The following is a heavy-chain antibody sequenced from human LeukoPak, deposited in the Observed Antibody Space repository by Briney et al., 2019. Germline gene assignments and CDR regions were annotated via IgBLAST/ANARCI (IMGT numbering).Heavy chain of an antibody. CDR3: AKGAGGFSYYNWFDP. V-gene: IGHV4-38-2*02. CDR1: GCSISSGYY. Sequence: SETLSLTCTVSGCSISSGYYWAWIRQPPGKGLEWIGNIYHSGSTYYNPSLKSRVTISVDTSKNQFSLQLTSVTAADTAIYYCAKGAGGFSYYNWFDPWGQGTLVTVSS. D-gene: IGHD5-18*01. CDR2: IYHSGST. J-gene: IGHJ5*02.